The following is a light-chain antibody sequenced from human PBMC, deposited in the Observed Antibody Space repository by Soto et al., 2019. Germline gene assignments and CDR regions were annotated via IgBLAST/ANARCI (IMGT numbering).Light chain of an antibody. Sequence: DIQMTQSPSTLSASVGDRVTITCRASQSISIWLAWYQQKPGKAPKLLIYDASSLESGVPSRFSGSGSGKEFNLTISTMQHDHFETYYCQQYNRWKFGQGTKVHIK. CDR2: DAS. V-gene: IGKV1-5*01. J-gene: IGKJ1*01. CDR3: QQYNRWK. CDR1: QSISIW.